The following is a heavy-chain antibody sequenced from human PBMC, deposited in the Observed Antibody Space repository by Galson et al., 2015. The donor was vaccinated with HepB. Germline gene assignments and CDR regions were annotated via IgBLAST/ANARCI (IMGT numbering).Heavy chain of an antibody. CDR3: TSLITAGNWFDP. J-gene: IGHJ5*02. Sequence: DSVEGRFTISRDNAKNSLYLQMNSLRAEDTAVYYCTSLITAGNWFDPWGQGTLVTVSS. V-gene: IGHV3-7*01. D-gene: IGHD3-22*01.